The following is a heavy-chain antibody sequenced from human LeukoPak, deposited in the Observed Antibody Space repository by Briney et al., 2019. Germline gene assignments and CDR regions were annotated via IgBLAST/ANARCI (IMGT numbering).Heavy chain of an antibody. D-gene: IGHD5-24*01. CDR1: GYTFTSYD. CDR2: MNPNSGNT. Sequence: ASVKVSCKASGYTFTSYDINWVRQATGQGLEWMGWMNPNSGNTGYAQKFQGRVTITRNTSISTAYMELCSLRSEDTAVYYCAKGMVATMGDWFDPWGQGTLVTVSS. J-gene: IGHJ5*02. CDR3: AKGMVATMGDWFDP. V-gene: IGHV1-8*03.